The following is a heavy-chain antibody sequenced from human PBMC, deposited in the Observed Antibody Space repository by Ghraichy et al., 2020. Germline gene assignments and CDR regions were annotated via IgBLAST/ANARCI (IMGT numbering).Heavy chain of an antibody. Sequence: SETPSLTCAISGDSVSSNSAAWNWIRQSPSRGLEWLGRTYYRSKWFNDYAVSVKSRMTINPDTSKNQFSLQLNSVTPEDTAVYYCARAPGIAVADGFDYWGQGTLVTVSS. CDR2: TYYRSKWFN. CDR3: ARAPGIAVADGFDY. CDR1: GDSVSSNSAA. V-gene: IGHV6-1*01. J-gene: IGHJ4*02. D-gene: IGHD6-19*01.